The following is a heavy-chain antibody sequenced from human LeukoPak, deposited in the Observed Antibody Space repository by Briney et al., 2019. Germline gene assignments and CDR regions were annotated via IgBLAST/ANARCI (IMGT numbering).Heavy chain of an antibody. CDR1: GFTFDDYG. Sequence: PGGSLRLSCAASGFTFDDYGMSWVRQAPGKGLEWVSGIIWNGGSTGYADSVKGRFTVSRDNAKNSLYLQMTSLRAEDTALYYCARSITSGYYAFFDYWGQGTLVTVSS. CDR2: IIWNGGST. CDR3: ARSITSGYYAFFDY. D-gene: IGHD3-22*01. J-gene: IGHJ4*02. V-gene: IGHV3-20*04.